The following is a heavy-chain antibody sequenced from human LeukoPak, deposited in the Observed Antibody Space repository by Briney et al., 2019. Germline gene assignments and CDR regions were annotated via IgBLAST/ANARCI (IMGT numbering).Heavy chain of an antibody. Sequence: GASVKVFCKASGYTFTRYAMNWVRQAPGQGLEWMGWISTNVGNTAYAQGFTGRFVFSFDTSVSTAYLQINRLEGEDTAVYYCAREGEGDVFDIWGQGTMVTVSS. D-gene: IGHD1-26*01. V-gene: IGHV7-4-1*02. CDR2: ISTNVGNT. CDR1: GYTFTRYA. CDR3: AREGEGDVFDI. J-gene: IGHJ3*02.